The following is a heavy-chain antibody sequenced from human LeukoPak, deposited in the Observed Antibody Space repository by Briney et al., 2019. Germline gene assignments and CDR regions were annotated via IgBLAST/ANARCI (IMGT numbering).Heavy chain of an antibody. CDR2: FDPEDGET. CDR1: GYTLTELS. J-gene: IGHJ4*02. D-gene: IGHD2-2*01. V-gene: IGHV1-24*01. Sequence: ASVKVSCKVSGYTLTELSMHWVRQAPGKGLEWMGGFDPEDGETIYAQKFQGRVTMTEDTSTDTAYMELSSLRSEDTAVYYCATDPELYCSSTSCSYTDYWGQGTLVTVSS. CDR3: ATDPELYCSSTSCSYTDY.